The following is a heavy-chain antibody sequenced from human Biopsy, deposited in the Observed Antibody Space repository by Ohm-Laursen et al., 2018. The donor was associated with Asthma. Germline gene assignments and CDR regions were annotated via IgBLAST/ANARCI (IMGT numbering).Heavy chain of an antibody. CDR3: ARVGYISIAAADY. D-gene: IGHD6-13*01. J-gene: IGHJ4*02. Sequence: GTLSLTCGVSGVSLSGYYWNWIRQPPGRGLEWIGEINHSGRTTYNPSFNSRVTISVDTSKNQFSLRLSSVTAADTAVYYCARVGYISIAAADYWGQGTLVTVSS. CDR2: INHSGRT. CDR1: GVSLSGYY. V-gene: IGHV4-34*01.